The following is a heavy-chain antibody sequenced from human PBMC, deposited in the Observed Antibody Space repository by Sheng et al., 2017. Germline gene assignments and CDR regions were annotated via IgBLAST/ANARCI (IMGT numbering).Heavy chain of an antibody. CDR1: GFTFSNFG. D-gene: IGHD6-13*01. CDR3: ARGRSVSWYWLDY. V-gene: IGHV3-33*01. CDR2: IWHDGTKK. Sequence: ESGGGVVQPGTSLRLSCAASGFTFSNFGMHWVRQTPGKGLDWVAVIWHDGTKKINADSVKGRFTISRDNSKDTLYLQMNSLRAEDTAIYYCARGRSVSWYWLDYWGQGTLVSVSS. J-gene: IGHJ4*02.